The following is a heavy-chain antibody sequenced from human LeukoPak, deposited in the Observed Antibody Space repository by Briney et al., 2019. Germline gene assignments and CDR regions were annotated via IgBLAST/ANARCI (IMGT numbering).Heavy chain of an antibody. J-gene: IGHJ2*01. CDR1: GFIFSSFA. V-gene: IGHV3-30*04. Sequence: GGSLRFSCAASGFIFSSFAMHWVGKAPGKGWGWVAVISYVGSNKYYEASVRGPLTTSRDNSNNTLLLHMNSLRAEDTAVYYCARGLPGDPLYFDLWGRGTLVTVSS. CDR3: ARGLPGDPLYFDL. CDR2: ISYVGSNK. D-gene: IGHD7-27*01.